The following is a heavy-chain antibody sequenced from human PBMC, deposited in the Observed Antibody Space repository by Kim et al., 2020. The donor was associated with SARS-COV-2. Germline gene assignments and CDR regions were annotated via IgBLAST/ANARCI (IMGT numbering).Heavy chain of an antibody. CDR2: IYHTGDT. J-gene: IGHJ6*02. V-gene: IGHV4-38-2*02. CDR3: ARHNFMDV. CDR1: GYSIRTHHY. Sequence: SETLSLTCTVSGYSIRTHHYWGWIRQPPGKGLEWIGSIYHTGDTFYNSSLMSRFTISVDTSKNQFSLRLMSVTAEDTAVYYCARHNFMDVWGQGTTVTVSS.